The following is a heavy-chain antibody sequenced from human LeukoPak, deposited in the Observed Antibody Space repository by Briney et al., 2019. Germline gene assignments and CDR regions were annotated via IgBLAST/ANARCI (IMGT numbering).Heavy chain of an antibody. Sequence: PGGSLRLSCAASGFTFSSYMMNWVRQAPGKGLEWVSYISSSSDSIYYADSVKDRFTISRDNAKNSLYLQMNSLRAEDTAVYYCAREGSYSSGWYYAFDIWGQGTMVTVSS. J-gene: IGHJ3*02. CDR2: ISSSSDSI. CDR3: AREGSYSSGWYYAFDI. CDR1: GFTFSSYM. V-gene: IGHV3-48*04. D-gene: IGHD6-19*01.